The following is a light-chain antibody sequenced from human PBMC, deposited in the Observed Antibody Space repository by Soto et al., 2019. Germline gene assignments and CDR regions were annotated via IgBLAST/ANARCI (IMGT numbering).Light chain of an antibody. J-gene: IGKJ5*01. CDR2: GAS. CDR1: QSVSSSY. CDR3: QQYGSPPYT. V-gene: IGKV3-20*01. Sequence: EIVLTQSPGTLSLSPGDRATLSCRASQSVSSSYLAWYQQPPGQAPRLLISGASSRATGIPDRFSGSGSGTDFTLTISRLEPEDFAGYYCQQYGSPPYTFGQGTRLEIK.